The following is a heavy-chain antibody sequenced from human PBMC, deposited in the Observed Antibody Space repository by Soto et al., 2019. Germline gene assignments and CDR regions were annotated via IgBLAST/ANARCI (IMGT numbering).Heavy chain of an antibody. CDR2: IIPIFGTA. J-gene: IGHJ5*02. D-gene: IGHD6-13*01. V-gene: IGHV1-69*06. CDR1: GGTFSSYA. Sequence: SVKVSCKASGGTFSSYAISWVRQAPGQGLEWMGGIIPIFGTANYAQKFQGRVTINADKSTSTAYMELSSLRSEDTAVYYCARDKVAAAGFKGWFDPWGQGTLVTVSS. CDR3: ARDKVAAAGFKGWFDP.